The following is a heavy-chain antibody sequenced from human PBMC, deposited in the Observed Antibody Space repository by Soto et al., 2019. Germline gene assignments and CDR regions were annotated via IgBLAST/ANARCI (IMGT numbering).Heavy chain of an antibody. D-gene: IGHD1-26*01. Sequence: EVQLLESGGGLVQPGGSLRLSCAASGFTFSSYAMSWVRQAPGKGLEWVSAISGSGGSTYYADSVKGRFTISRDNSKNMLYLQMNSLRAEDTAVYYCAKAGEGSGSYYLFYYYYGMDVWGQGTTVTVSS. J-gene: IGHJ6*02. CDR1: GFTFSSYA. CDR2: ISGSGGST. V-gene: IGHV3-23*01. CDR3: AKAGEGSGSYYLFYYYYGMDV.